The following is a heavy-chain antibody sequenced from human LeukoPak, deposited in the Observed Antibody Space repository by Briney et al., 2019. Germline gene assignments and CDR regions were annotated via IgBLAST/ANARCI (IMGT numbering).Heavy chain of an antibody. V-gene: IGHV3-30*03. CDR3: VRGEYYYDSSGRGFDL. J-gene: IGHJ2*01. D-gene: IGHD3-22*01. CDR2: ISYDGSNK. Sequence: AGGSLRLSCAASGFTFSSYSMNWVRQAPGKGLEWVALISYDGSNKYYADSVKGRSTISRDNSKNTLYLQMNSLRAEDTAVYYCVRGEYYYDSSGRGFDLWGRGTLVTVSS. CDR1: GFTFSSYS.